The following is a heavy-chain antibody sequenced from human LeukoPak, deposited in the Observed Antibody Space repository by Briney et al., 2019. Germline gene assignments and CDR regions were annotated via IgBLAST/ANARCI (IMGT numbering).Heavy chain of an antibody. J-gene: IGHJ4*02. CDR1: GFTFSDST. Sequence: GGSLRLSCAASGFTFSDSTMSWYRQAPGKGLEWVGFVRRKVYGGTTEYAASVKGRFTISRDDSKSIAYLQMDSLKTEDTAVYYCTRGQGLYHWGQGTLVTVSS. D-gene: IGHD2/OR15-2a*01. CDR2: VRRKVYGGTT. CDR3: TRGQGLYH. V-gene: IGHV3-49*03.